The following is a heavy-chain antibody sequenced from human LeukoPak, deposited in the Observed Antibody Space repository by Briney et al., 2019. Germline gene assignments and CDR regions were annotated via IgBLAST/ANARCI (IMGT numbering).Heavy chain of an antibody. CDR1: GGTFSSYA. CDR3: AREQVYSGYDQQNYYYYMDV. J-gene: IGHJ6*03. Sequence: SVKVSCKASGGTFSSYAISWVRQAPGQGLEWLGGIIPIFGTANYAQKFQGRVTITTDESTSTAYMELSSLRSEDTAVYYCAREQVYSGYDQQNYYYYMDVWGKGTTVTVSS. V-gene: IGHV1-69*05. CDR2: IIPIFGTA. D-gene: IGHD5-12*01.